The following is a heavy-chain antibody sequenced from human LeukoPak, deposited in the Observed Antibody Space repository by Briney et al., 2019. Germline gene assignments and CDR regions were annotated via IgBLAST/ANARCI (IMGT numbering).Heavy chain of an antibody. J-gene: IGHJ5*02. CDR3: AKDRYYYDSSGYCDH. Sequence: PGRSLRLSCAASGFTFSSYGMHWVRQAPGKGLEWVALISYDGSNKYSADSVKGRFTISRDNSRNTLYLQMNSLRAEDTAVYYCAKDRYYYDSSGYCDHWGQGTLVTVSS. V-gene: IGHV3-30*18. CDR1: GFTFSSYG. D-gene: IGHD3-22*01. CDR2: ISYDGSNK.